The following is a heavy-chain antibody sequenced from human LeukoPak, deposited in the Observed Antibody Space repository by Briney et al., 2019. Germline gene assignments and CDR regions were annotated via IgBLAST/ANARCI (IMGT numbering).Heavy chain of an antibody. V-gene: IGHV3-7*01. CDR1: GFTFSSYW. CDR3: AGGYDYGGFDY. CDR2: IKQDGSEK. Sequence: GGSLRLSCAASGFTFSSYWMSWVGQAAGKGLEGVDNIKQDGSEKYYVDSVKARFTISRDNAKNSSYLQMNSLRAEDTAVYYCAGGYDYGGFDYWGQGTLVTVSS. J-gene: IGHJ4*02. D-gene: IGHD5-12*01.